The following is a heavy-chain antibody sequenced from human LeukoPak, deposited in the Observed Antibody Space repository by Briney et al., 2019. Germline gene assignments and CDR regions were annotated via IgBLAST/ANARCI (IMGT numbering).Heavy chain of an antibody. CDR3: ARGRIYFDY. CDR2: ISSSSSYT. J-gene: IGHJ4*02. D-gene: IGHD2-15*01. Sequence: GGSLRLSCAASGFTFSGYYMSWIRQAPGKGLEWVSYISSSSSYTNYADSVQGRFTISRDNAKNSLFLQMNSLRAEDTAVYYCARGRIYFDYWGQGTLVTVSS. CDR1: GFTFSGYY. V-gene: IGHV3-11*06.